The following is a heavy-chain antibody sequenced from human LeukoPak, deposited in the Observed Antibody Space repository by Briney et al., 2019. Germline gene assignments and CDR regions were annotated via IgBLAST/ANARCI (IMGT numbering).Heavy chain of an antibody. CDR2: ISPSGTDI. V-gene: IGHV3-11*01. Sequence: PGGSLRLSCAVSGFTFTDTYMTWIRQAPGKGLESLSYISPSGTDISYADSVKGRFTISRDNAKNSLYLQMNSLRAEDTAVYYCPRDPRRLDYWGQGTLVTVSS. J-gene: IGHJ4*02. CDR3: PRDPRRLDY. CDR1: GFTFTDTY.